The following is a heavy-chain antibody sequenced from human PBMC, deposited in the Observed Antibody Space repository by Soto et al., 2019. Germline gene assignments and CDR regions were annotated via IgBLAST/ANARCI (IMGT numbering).Heavy chain of an antibody. D-gene: IGHD3-3*01. CDR2: ISASGGST. CDR1: GSTFSRYA. Sequence: GGFLRLSCAASGSTFSRYAMNWVRQAPGKGLEWVSGISASGGSTYYADFVKGRITISRDNPKSTLYLQMNSLRVDDTAEYYCTRDRATTGMVDYFYGMDVWGQGTTVTVSS. V-gene: IGHV3-23*01. J-gene: IGHJ6*02. CDR3: TRDRATTGMVDYFYGMDV.